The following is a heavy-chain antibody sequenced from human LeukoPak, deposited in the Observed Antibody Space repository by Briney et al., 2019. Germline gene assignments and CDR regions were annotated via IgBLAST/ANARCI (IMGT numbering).Heavy chain of an antibody. D-gene: IGHD3-3*01. CDR1: GDAISSSSHY. CDR3: GRSTSGQYFWADT. CDR2: IYFNGKT. J-gene: IGHJ5*02. Sequence: SETLSLTCTVSGDAISSSSHYWGWIRQPAGKGLEWIGSIYFNGKTYYHPSLKGRVTIFADTSKDQFSLKLTSMTAADTGVYYCGRSTSGQYFWADTWSQGSRVTVSS. V-gene: IGHV4-39*01.